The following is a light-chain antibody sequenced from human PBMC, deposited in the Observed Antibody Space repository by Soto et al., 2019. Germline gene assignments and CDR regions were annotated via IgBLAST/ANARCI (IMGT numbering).Light chain of an antibody. Sequence: TVLSRSPGTSSLSPLGIATLSCMASQSISNNYLAWYQRKPGQAPRLLIYGASSRATGIPDRFSGSGSGTDFTLTISRLEPQDFTVYYCHQYSRSPPTFGQGTRLEIK. CDR1: QSISNNY. J-gene: IGKJ5*01. CDR2: GAS. V-gene: IGKV3-20*01. CDR3: HQYSRSPPT.